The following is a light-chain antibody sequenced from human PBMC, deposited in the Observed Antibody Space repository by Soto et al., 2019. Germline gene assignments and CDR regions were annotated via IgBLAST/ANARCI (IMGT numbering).Light chain of an antibody. CDR2: KAS. J-gene: IGKJ1*01. V-gene: IGKV1-5*03. CDR1: QSISSW. Sequence: DIQMTHSPSTLSASVGDRVTITCRASQSISSWLAWYQQKPGKAPKLLIYKASSLESGVPSRFSGSGSGTEFTLTISSLQPDDFATYYCQQYNSSPPWTFGQGTKVEIK. CDR3: QQYNSSPPWT.